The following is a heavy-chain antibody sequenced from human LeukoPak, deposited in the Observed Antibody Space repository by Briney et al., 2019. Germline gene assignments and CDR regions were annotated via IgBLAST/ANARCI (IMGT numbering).Heavy chain of an antibody. CDR2: IWYDGSDK. D-gene: IGHD3-22*01. Sequence: PGGSLRLSCAASGFTFSIYGMHWVRQAPGTGLEWVAVIWYDGSDKYYADSVKGRFTISRDNSKNTLYLEMNSLRAEDTAVYYCARDRYYYDSSGYYYDYWGQGTLVTVSS. CDR3: ARDRYYYDSSGYYYDY. V-gene: IGHV3-33*01. J-gene: IGHJ4*02. CDR1: GFTFSIYG.